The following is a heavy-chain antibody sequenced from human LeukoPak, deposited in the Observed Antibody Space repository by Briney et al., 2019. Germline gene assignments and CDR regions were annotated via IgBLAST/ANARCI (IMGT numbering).Heavy chain of an antibody. CDR1: GFTFSSYA. Sequence: GGSLRLSCAASGFTFSSYAMSWVRQAPGKGLEWVSAISGSGGSTYYADSVKGRFTISRDNSKNTLYLQMNSLRAEDTAVYYCAKDLFARDIMENYYGSGIRCYYYYGMDVWGQGTTVTVSS. CDR3: AKDLFARDIMENYYGSGIRCYYYYGMDV. J-gene: IGHJ6*02. CDR2: ISGSGGST. D-gene: IGHD3-10*01. V-gene: IGHV3-23*01.